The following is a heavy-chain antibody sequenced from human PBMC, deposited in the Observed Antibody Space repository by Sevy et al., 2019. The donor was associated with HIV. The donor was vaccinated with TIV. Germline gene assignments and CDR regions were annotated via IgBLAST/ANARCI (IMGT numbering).Heavy chain of an antibody. CDR3: AREENRELGTIPLDS. D-gene: IGHD7-27*01. CDR2: ISKSGSTT. CDR1: GFTFSHHN. V-gene: IGHV3-48*02. Sequence: GGSLRLSCAASGFTFSHHNMNWVRQAPGKGLEWISYISKSGSTTYFADSVRGRFTISRDNAKQALFLEMRSLTDEDTAVYYCAREENRELGTIPLDSWGRGIQVTVSS. J-gene: IGHJ4*02.